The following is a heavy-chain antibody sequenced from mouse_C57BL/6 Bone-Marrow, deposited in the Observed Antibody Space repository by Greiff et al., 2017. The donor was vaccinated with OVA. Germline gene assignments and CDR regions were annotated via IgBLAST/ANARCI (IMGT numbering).Heavy chain of an antibody. Sequence: QVQLQQSGAELARPGASVQLSCKASGYTFTSYGISWVKQRTGQGLEWIGEIYPRSGNTYYNEKFKGKATLTADKSSSTAYMELRSLPSEDAAVYFCAKGRSWYCGVCDTGTAVIVTS. CDR3: AKGRSWYCGV. D-gene: IGHD3-3*01. CDR1: GYTFTSYG. CDR2: IYPRSGNT. V-gene: IGHV1-81*01. J-gene: IGHJ1*03.